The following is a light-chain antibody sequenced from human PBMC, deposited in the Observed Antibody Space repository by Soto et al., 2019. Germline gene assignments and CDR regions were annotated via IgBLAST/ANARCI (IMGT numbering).Light chain of an antibody. CDR1: QSIGTNY. Sequence: ENRLTQSPGTLSLSPGERATLSCRASQSIGTNYVAWFQQKPGQAPTLLIYAASRRATDIPDRFSGSGSGTEFTLNISRLEPEDFAVYFCQQYSSPPRTFGQGTKVEFK. CDR2: AAS. J-gene: IGKJ1*01. V-gene: IGKV3-20*01. CDR3: QQYSSPPRT.